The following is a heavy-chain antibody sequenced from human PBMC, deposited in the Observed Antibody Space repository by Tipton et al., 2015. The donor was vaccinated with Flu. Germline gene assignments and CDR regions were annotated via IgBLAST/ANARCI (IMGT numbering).Heavy chain of an antibody. CDR1: GGFVSSGSYY. CDR3: ARGDFWSGYYVDY. CDR2: IYYSGST. J-gene: IGHJ4*02. D-gene: IGHD3-3*01. Sequence: TLSLTCTVSGGFVSSGSYYWSWIRQPPGKGLEWIGYIYYSGSTNYNPSLKSRVTISVDTSKNQFSLKLSSVTAADTAVYYCARGDFWSGYYVDYWGQGTLVTVSS. V-gene: IGHV4-61*01.